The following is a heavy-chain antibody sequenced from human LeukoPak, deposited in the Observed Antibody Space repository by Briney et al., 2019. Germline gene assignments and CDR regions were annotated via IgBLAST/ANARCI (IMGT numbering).Heavy chain of an antibody. CDR1: GFTFSSYA. CDR3: AKEGGSGSYWSYYFDY. J-gene: IGHJ4*02. Sequence: GGSLRLSCAASGFTFSSYAMHWVRQAPGKGLEWVAVISYDGSNKYYADSVKGRFTISRDNSKNTLYLLMNSLRAEDTAVYFCAKEGGSGSYWSYYFDYWGQGTLVTVSS. CDR2: ISYDGSNK. V-gene: IGHV3-30*01. D-gene: IGHD3-10*01.